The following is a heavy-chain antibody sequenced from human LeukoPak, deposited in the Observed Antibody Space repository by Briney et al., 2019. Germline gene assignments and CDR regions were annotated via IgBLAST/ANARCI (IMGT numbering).Heavy chain of an antibody. CDR2: INPNSGGT. V-gene: IGHV1-2*02. J-gene: IGHJ3*02. D-gene: IGHD4-17*01. CDR3: ARGPSHGSFDI. Sequence: ASVKVSCTASGYTFTGYYMHWLRQAHGQGLEWMGWINPNSGGTNYAQKFQGRVTMTRETSVSTAYMELSSLRSDDTAVYYCARGPSHGSFDIWGQGTMVTVSS. CDR1: GYTFTGYY.